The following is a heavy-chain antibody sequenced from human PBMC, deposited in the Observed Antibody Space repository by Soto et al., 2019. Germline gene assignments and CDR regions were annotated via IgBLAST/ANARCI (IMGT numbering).Heavy chain of an antibody. CDR2: IKQDGSEK. CDR3: ARDFIRSGWFAEYFQH. V-gene: IGHV3-7*01. Sequence: LSLTCTVSGGSISSYYWSWIRQPPGKGLEWVANIKQDGSEKYYVDSVKGRFTISRDNAKNSLYLQMNSLRAEDTAVYYCARDFIRSGWFAEYFQHWCQGILVTVS. J-gene: IGHJ1*01. D-gene: IGHD6-19*01. CDR1: GGSISSYY.